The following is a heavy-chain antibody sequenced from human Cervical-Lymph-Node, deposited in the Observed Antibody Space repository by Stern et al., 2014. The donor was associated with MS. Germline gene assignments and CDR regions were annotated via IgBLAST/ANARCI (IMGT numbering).Heavy chain of an antibody. CDR1: GGSISSGGYY. CDR2: IYYSGST. CDR3: AKYRVFGGVIVVDY. Sequence: QVQLQESGPGLVKPSQTLSLTCTVSGGSISSGGYYWSWIRQHPGKGLEWIGYIYYSGSTSYNPSLKSRVTISLDTSKSQFSLKLSSVTAADTAVYYCAKYRVFGGVIVVDYWGQGTLATVSS. V-gene: IGHV4-31*03. J-gene: IGHJ4*02. D-gene: IGHD3-16*02.